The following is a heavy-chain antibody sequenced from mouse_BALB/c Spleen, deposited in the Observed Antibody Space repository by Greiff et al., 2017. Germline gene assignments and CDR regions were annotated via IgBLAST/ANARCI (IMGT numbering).Heavy chain of an antibody. CDR3: ARAGTWGYYFDY. CDR2: IAPGSGST. Sequence: DLVKPGASVKLSCKASGYTFTSYWINWIKQRPGQGLEWIGRIAPGSGSTYYNEMFKGKATLTVDTSSSTAYIQLSSLSSEDSAVYFCARAGTWGYYFDYWGQGTTLTVSS. J-gene: IGHJ2*01. D-gene: IGHD4-1*01. V-gene: IGHV1S41*01. CDR1: GYTFTSYW.